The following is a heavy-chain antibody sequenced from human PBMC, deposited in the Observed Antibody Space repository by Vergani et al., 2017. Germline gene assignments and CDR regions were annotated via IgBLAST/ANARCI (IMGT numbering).Heavy chain of an antibody. CDR3: AKVEGIVANWQGYYYNGMDV. V-gene: IGHV3-30*02. Sequence: QVQLVESGGGVVQRGGSLRLSCAASGFTFSSYGMHWVRQAPGQGLEWVAFVRYDGTNKYYADSVKGRFTISRDNSKNTLYLQMNSLRAENTAVYYCAKVEGIVANWQGYYYNGMDVWDRGTTVTVSS. CDR1: GFTFSSYG. CDR2: VRYDGTNK. J-gene: IGHJ6*02. D-gene: IGHD1-26*01.